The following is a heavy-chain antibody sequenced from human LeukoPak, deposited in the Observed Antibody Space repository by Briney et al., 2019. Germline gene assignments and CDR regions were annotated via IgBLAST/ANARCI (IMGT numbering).Heavy chain of an antibody. D-gene: IGHD5-18*01. V-gene: IGHV3-33*01. CDR3: ARDVDTAMVDY. J-gene: IGHJ4*02. CDR1: GFTFSSYG. CDR2: IWNDGSNK. Sequence: GGSLRLSCAASGFTFSSYGMHWVRQAPGKGLEWVAVIWNDGSNKYYADSVKGRFTISRDNSKNTLYLQMNSLRAEDTAVYYCARDVDTAMVDYWGQGTLVTVSS.